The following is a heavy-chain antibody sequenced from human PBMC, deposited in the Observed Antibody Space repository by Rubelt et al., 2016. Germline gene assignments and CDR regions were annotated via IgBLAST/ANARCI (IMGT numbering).Heavy chain of an antibody. CDR2: IWYDGSNK. V-gene: IGHV3-33*03. Sequence: GLEWVAVIWYDGSNKYYADSVKGRFTISRDNAKNSLYLQMNSLRAEDTAVYYCAKGPGFDPWGQGTLVTVSS. CDR3: AKGPGFDP. D-gene: IGHD1-1*01. J-gene: IGHJ5*02.